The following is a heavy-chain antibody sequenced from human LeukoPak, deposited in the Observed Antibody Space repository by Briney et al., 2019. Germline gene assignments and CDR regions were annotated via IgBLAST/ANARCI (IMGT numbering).Heavy chain of an antibody. D-gene: IGHD5-18*01. CDR3: AKDTASSWWYFDL. CDR1: GFTFSSYV. V-gene: IGHV3-30*04. Sequence: GGSLRLSCAASGFTFSSYVMHWVRQAPGKGLEWVAVISYDGSNKYYADSVKGRFTISRDNSKNTLYLQMNSLRAEDTAVYYCAKDTASSWWYFDLWGRGTLVTVSS. J-gene: IGHJ2*01. CDR2: ISYDGSNK.